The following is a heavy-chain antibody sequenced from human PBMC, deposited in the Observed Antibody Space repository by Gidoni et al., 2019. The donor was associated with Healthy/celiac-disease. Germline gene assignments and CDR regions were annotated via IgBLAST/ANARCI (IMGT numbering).Heavy chain of an antibody. J-gene: IGHJ4*02. CDR2: INHSGST. V-gene: IGHV4-34*01. CDR3: ARGHRGSGSYYPTYYFDY. D-gene: IGHD3-10*01. CDR1: GGSFRGYY. Sequence: QVQLQQWGAGLLKPSETLSLTCAVYGGSFRGYYWSWIRQPPGKGLEWIGEINHSGSTNYNPSLKSRVTISVDTSKNQFSLKLSSVTAADTAVYYCARGHRGSGSYYPTYYFDYWGQGTLVTVSS.